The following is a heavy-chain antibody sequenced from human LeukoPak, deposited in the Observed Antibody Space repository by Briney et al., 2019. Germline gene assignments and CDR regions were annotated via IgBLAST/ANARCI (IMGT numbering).Heavy chain of an antibody. CDR1: GFTFSSYW. D-gene: IGHD3-10*01. Sequence: GGSLRLSCAASGFTFSSYWMSWVRQAPGKGLEWVANIRQDGNEKYYVDSVKGRFTISRDNAKNSLYLQMNSLRAEDSAVYYCATRGEYFQHWGQGTLVTDSS. J-gene: IGHJ1*01. V-gene: IGHV3-7*01. CDR3: ATRGEYFQH. CDR2: IRQDGNEK.